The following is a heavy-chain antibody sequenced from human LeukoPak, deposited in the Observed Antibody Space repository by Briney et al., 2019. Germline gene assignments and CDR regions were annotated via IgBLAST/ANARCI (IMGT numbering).Heavy chain of an antibody. D-gene: IGHD5-12*01. CDR2: ISWNSGII. V-gene: IGHV3-9*01. J-gene: IGHJ4*02. CDR1: GFTFDDYA. Sequence: GGSLRLSCAASGFTFDDYAMHWVRQAPGKGLEWVSGISWNSGIIGYADSVKGRFTISRDNAKNSLYLQMNSLRAEDTALYYCAKVDSGYGGSFDYWGQGTLVTVSS. CDR3: AKVDSGYGGSFDY.